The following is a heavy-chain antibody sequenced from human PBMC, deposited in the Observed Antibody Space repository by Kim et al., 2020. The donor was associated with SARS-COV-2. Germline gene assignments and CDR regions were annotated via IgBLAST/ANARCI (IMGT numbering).Heavy chain of an antibody. J-gene: IGHJ6*02. Sequence: GGSLRLSCATSGVSFTSYWMSWVRQVPGKGLEWVANIKQDGSETYYVDSVKVRFTISRDNAKNSLYLQMSSLRAEDTAVYHCAREVRVPAALEGYYFSGMDVWGQGTTVTVSS. CDR1: GVSFTSYW. V-gene: IGHV3-7*01. CDR3: AREVRVPAALEGYYFSGMDV. D-gene: IGHD2-2*01. CDR2: IKQDGSET.